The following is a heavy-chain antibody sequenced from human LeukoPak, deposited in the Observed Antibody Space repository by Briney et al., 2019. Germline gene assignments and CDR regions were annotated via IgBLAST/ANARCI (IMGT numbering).Heavy chain of an antibody. V-gene: IGHV3-23*01. Sequence: GGSLRLSCAASGFNFNNFAMSWVRQAPGKGLEWLSAMTGPADTTYYAESVKGRLTISRDYSKSMVFLQMNSLRVEDTAIYYCAKGAEIDHWGQGTLVPVSS. CDR2: MTGPADTT. J-gene: IGHJ4*02. CDR1: GFNFNNFA. CDR3: AKGAEIDH.